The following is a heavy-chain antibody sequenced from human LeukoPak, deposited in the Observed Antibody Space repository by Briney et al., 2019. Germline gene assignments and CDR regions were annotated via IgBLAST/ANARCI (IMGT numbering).Heavy chain of an antibody. CDR3: ARVSPEYYYYYGMDV. Sequence: GASVKVSCKASGYTFTSYGISWVRQAPGQGLEWMGWISAYNGNTNYAQKLQGRVTMTTDTSTSTAYMELRSLRSDDTAVYYCARVSPEYYYYYGMDVWGKGTTVTVSS. V-gene: IGHV1-18*01. CDR1: GYTFTSYG. J-gene: IGHJ6*04. D-gene: IGHD3-3*02. CDR2: ISAYNGNT.